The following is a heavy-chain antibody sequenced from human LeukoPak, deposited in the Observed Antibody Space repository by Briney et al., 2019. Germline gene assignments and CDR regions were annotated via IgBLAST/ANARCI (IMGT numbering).Heavy chain of an antibody. CDR3: ARDMRIAAAGENAFDI. V-gene: IGHV7-4-1*02. CDR2: INTNTGNP. D-gene: IGHD6-13*01. CDR1: GYTFTSYA. Sequence: GSSVKVSCKASGYTFTSYAMNWVRQAPGQGLEWMGWINTNTGNPTYAQGFTGRFVFSLDTSVSTAYLQISSLKAEDTAVYYCARDMRIAAAGENAFDIWGQGTMVTVSS. J-gene: IGHJ3*02.